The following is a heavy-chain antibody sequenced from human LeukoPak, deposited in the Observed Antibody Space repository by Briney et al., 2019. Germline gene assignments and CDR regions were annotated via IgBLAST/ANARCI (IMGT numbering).Heavy chain of an antibody. CDR3: ARGLYYYDRSTYDDFDY. J-gene: IGHJ4*02. Sequence: GASEKVSCKASGYPFSTYWLHWVRQAPGQGLECMGIVNPNDGARIYAQKFQGRINMTRDTSTNTVLMEMSSLRSEDTAVYYCARGLYYYDRSTYDDFDYWGQGTLVTASS. CDR1: GYPFSTYW. V-gene: IGHV1-46*01. D-gene: IGHD3-22*01. CDR2: VNPNDGAR.